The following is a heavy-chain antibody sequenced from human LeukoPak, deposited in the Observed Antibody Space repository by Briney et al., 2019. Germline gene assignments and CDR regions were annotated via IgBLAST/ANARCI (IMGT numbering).Heavy chain of an antibody. J-gene: IGHJ4*02. V-gene: IGHV3-23*01. CDR1: GFTFSNFA. D-gene: IGHD6-19*01. CDR2: ISGSGGST. CDR3: AKAGSSGWSSSGGDY. Sequence: GGSLRLSCAASGFTFSNFAMSWVRQAPGKGLEWVSTISGSGGSTFYADSVKGRFPISRDNSNNTLFLQMNSLRAEDTAIYFCAKAGSSGWSSSGGDYWGRGSLVTVSS.